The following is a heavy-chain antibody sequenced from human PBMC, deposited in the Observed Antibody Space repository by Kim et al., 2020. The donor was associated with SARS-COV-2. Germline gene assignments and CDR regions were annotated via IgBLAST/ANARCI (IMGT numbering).Heavy chain of an antibody. J-gene: IGHJ3*02. CDR3: AADSTARFSSAWIDAFDI. D-gene: IGHD3-22*01. V-gene: IGHV1-58*01. Sequence: SVKVSCNTSGFPSTTSAVQWVRQARGQPLEWIGWIVIGSGFTSYAQKFRERVTIANDMSTRTVYMELSSLRSEDTAVYYCAADSTARFSSAWIDAFDIW. CDR2: IVIGSGFT. CDR1: GFPSTTSA.